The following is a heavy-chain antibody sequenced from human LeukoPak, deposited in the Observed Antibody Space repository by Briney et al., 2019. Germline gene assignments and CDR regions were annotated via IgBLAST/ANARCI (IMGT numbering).Heavy chain of an antibody. CDR3: ARLPRYDSSAWQYYFDY. CDR2: IYYTGST. D-gene: IGHD3-22*01. V-gene: IGHV4-39*01. CDR1: GGSISSSNYF. Sequence: SETLSLTCTVSGGSISSSNYFWGWIRQPPGKGLEWIGTIYYTGSTYYNPSLKSRVTISVDTSKNQFSLKVNSVTAADTAVYYCARLPRYDSSAWQYYFDYWGQGTLVTVSS. J-gene: IGHJ4*02.